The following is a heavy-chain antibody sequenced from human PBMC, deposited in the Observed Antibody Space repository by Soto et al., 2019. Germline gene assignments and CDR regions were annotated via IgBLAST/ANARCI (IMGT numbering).Heavy chain of an antibody. J-gene: IGHJ4*02. D-gene: IGHD3-9*01. CDR1: GFTFSNAW. CDR3: TTEPTYYDILTGYSPFDY. Sequence: LSLTCAASGFTFSNAWMSWVRQAPGKGLEWVGRMKSKTDGGTTDYAAPVKGRFTISRDDSKNTLYLQMNSLKTEDTAVYYCTTEPTYYDILTGYSPFDYWGQGTLVTVSS. CDR2: MKSKTDGGTT. V-gene: IGHV3-15*01.